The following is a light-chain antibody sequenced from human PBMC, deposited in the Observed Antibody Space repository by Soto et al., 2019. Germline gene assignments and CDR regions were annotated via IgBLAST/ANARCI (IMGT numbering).Light chain of an antibody. Sequence: TQSPGTLSLSPGERATLSCRASQSVRTSYLAWYQQKPGQAPRLLISGASSRATGIPDRFSGSGSGTDFTLTISRLEPEDFAVYYCQQYGTSPRTFGQGTKVDI. V-gene: IGKV3-20*01. CDR1: QSVRTSY. CDR3: QQYGTSPRT. J-gene: IGKJ1*01. CDR2: GAS.